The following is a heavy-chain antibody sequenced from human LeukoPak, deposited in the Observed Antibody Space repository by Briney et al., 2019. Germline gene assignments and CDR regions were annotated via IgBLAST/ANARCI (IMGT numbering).Heavy chain of an antibody. Sequence: GGSLRLSCAASGFTFSSYWMSWVRQAPGKGLEWVANIKQDGSEKYYVDSVKGRFTISRDNAKNSLYLQMNSLRAEDTAVYYCARDQDYDFWSGSAAFDIWGQGTMVTVS. V-gene: IGHV3-7*01. CDR1: GFTFSSYW. D-gene: IGHD3-3*01. J-gene: IGHJ3*02. CDR2: IKQDGSEK. CDR3: ARDQDYDFWSGSAAFDI.